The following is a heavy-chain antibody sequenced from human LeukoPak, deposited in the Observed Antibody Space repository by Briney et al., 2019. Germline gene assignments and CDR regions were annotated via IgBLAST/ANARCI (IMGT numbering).Heavy chain of an antibody. V-gene: IGHV3-30-3*01. J-gene: IGHJ4*02. Sequence: GGSLRLSCAASGFTFSNFGLHWVRQGPGKGLDWVAYVSDDGRRKYYADSVKGRFTISRDSSKNTLDLQMNSLKPEDTAVYYCARDYSGKYTTDYWGQGTLVSVSS. CDR3: ARDYSGKYTTDY. CDR1: GFTFSNFG. D-gene: IGHD1-26*01. CDR2: VSDDGRRK.